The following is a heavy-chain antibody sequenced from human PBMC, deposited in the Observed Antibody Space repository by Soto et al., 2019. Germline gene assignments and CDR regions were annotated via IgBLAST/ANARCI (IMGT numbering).Heavy chain of an antibody. CDR2: IYPGDSDT. CDR1: GFSFTTYW. CDR3: ARRPSYCSGGSCFSYFDY. Sequence: GESLKISCKGSGFSFTTYWIGWVRQMPGKGLEWMGIIYPGDSDTRYSPSFQGQVTISADKSISTAYLQWSSLKASDTAMYYCARRPSYCSGGSCFSYFDYWGQGTLVTVSS. D-gene: IGHD2-15*01. J-gene: IGHJ4*02. V-gene: IGHV5-51*01.